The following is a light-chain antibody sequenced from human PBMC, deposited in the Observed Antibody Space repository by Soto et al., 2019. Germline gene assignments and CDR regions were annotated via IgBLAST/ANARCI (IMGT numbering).Light chain of an antibody. J-gene: IGKJ2*01. CDR2: GAS. V-gene: IGKV3-20*01. Sequence: EIVLTQSPGALSLSPGETATLSCRASQNVATMYLSWYQQKPGQAPRLLIYGASSRATGIPDMFSGSGSGTAFTLTTSRLEPEEFAVYYCQQYGTSPRYTFGQGTKLEI. CDR3: QQYGTSPRYT. CDR1: QNVATMY.